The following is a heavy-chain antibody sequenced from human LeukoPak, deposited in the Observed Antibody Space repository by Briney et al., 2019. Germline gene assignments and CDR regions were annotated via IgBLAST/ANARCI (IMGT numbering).Heavy chain of an antibody. D-gene: IGHD3-10*01. CDR2: INPNSGGT. J-gene: IGHJ4*02. Sequence: ASVKVSCKASGYTFTGYYIHWVRQAPGQGLEWRGWINPNSGGTYYAQSFQDRVTMTRDTSISTAYMELSRLRSDDTAVYYCARAALGVWFGEPLGGPTEYWGQGTLVTVSS. CDR3: ARAALGVWFGEPLGGPTEY. V-gene: IGHV1-2*02. CDR1: GYTFTGYY.